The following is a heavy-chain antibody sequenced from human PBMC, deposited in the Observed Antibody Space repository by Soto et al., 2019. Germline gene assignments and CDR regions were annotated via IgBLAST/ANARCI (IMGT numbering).Heavy chain of an antibody. CDR3: ARGPPFGY. V-gene: IGHV4-30-2*01. CDR2: IYHSGST. Sequence: SETLSLTCAVSGGSISSGGYSWSWIRQPPGKGLEWIGYIYHSGSTYYNPSLKSRVTISVDRSKNQFSLKLSSVTAADTAVYYCARGPPFGYWGQRTLVTVS. D-gene: IGHD3-10*01. J-gene: IGHJ4*02. CDR1: GGSISSGGYS.